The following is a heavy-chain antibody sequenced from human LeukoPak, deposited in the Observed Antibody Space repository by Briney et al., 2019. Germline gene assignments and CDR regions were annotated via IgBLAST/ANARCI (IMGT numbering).Heavy chain of an antibody. CDR1: GGSISSYY. Sequence: PSETLSLTCTVSGGSISSYYWSWIRQPPGKGLEWIGYIYYSGSTNYNPSLKSRVTISVDTSKNQFSLKLSSVTAADTAVYYCARGWGYSSGWYFWGQGTLVTVSS. CDR3: ARGWGYSSGWYF. J-gene: IGHJ4*02. V-gene: IGHV4-59*01. D-gene: IGHD6-19*01. CDR2: IYYSGST.